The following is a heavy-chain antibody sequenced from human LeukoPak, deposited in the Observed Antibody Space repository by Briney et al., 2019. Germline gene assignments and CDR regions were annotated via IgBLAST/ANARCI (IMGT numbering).Heavy chain of an antibody. CDR1: GGSVSSSTYY. V-gene: IGHV4-39*01. CDR2: IYYSGST. CDR3: ARHDYGASNWFDP. Sequence: SETLSLTCTVSGGSVSSSTYYWGWIRQPPGKWLEWIGSIYYSGSTYYNPSLKSRVTISVDTSKNQFSLKLTSVTAAGTAVYYCARHDYGASNWFDPWGQGTLVSVSS. J-gene: IGHJ5*02. D-gene: IGHD4-17*01.